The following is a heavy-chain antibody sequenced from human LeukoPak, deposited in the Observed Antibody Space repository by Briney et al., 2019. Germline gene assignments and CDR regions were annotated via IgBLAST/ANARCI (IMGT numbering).Heavy chain of an antibody. CDR3: ARGGVPGYYYDSSGYYYHYFDY. CDR2: INAGNGNT. Sequence: DSVKVSCKASGYTFTSYAMHWVRQAPGQRLEWMGWINAGNGNTKSSQKFQGRATITTYTYASTAYRELSSLRSEDKDVYYCARGGVPGYYYDSSGYYYHYFDYWGQGILVTVSS. V-gene: IGHV1-3*01. CDR1: GYTFTSYA. D-gene: IGHD3-22*01. J-gene: IGHJ4*02.